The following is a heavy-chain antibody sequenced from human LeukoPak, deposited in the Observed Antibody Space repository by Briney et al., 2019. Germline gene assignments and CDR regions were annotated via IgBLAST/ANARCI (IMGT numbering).Heavy chain of an antibody. CDR3: AKGRSSGYYFFDY. D-gene: IGHD3-22*01. J-gene: IGHJ4*02. CDR1: GFTFSTHG. CDR2: ISYDGSNK. Sequence: PGRSLRLSRAASGFTFSTHGMHWVRQAPGKGLEWVAVISYDGSNKYYADSVKGRFTISRDNSKNTLYLQVNSLRAEDTAVYYCAKGRSSGYYFFDYWGQGTLVTVSS. V-gene: IGHV3-30*18.